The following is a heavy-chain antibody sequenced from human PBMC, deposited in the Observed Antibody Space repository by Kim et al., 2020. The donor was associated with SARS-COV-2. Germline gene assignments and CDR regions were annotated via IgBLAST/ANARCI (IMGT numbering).Heavy chain of an antibody. D-gene: IGHD4-17*01. V-gene: IGHV3-64*01. CDR3: ARAKHDYGDYYFDY. J-gene: IGHJ4*02. Sequence: YATSVKGRLTISRDNSKHTLYLQMGSLRAEEMAVYYCARAKHDYGDYYFDYWGQGTLVTVSS.